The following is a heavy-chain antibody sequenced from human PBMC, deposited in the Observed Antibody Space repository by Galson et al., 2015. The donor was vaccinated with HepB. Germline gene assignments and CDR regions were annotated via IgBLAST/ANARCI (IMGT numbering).Heavy chain of an antibody. CDR1: GYTFTNYP. Sequence: SVKVSCKASGYTFTNYPITWVRQAPGQGLEWMGWINTYDDYAIYAQKFEGRVTLTTDTSSSTVYMELRSPRSDDSALFYCARFSAMTTHYYYYGMDVWGQGTTITVAS. CDR3: ARFSAMTTHYYYYGMDV. D-gene: IGHD4-11*01. V-gene: IGHV1-18*01. J-gene: IGHJ6*02. CDR2: INTYDDYA.